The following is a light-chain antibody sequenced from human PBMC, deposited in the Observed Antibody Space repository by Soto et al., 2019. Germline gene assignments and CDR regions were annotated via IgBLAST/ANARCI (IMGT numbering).Light chain of an antibody. V-gene: IGLV1-40*01. CDR2: SDN. J-gene: IGLJ2*01. Sequence: SVLTQPPSVSGAPGQRVTIPCTGSRSNIGSFYDVHWYQQLPGTVPKLLIYSDNNRPSGVPDRFSGSKSGTAASLAITGLQAEDEADYYCQSYDNSLNHVVFGGGTKLTVL. CDR3: QSYDNSLNHVV. CDR1: RSNIGSFYD.